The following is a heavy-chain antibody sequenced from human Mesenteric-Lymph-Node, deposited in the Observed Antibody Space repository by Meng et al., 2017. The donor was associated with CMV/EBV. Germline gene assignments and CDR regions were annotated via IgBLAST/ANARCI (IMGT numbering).Heavy chain of an antibody. V-gene: IGHV3-23*01. CDR2: ITNSGGTT. CDR3: AKLNYYDSSGSDY. J-gene: IGHJ4*02. D-gene: IGHD3-22*01. CDR1: GFTFSIYA. Sequence: GESLKISCAASGFTFSIYAMSWVRQAPGKGLEWVAAITNSGGTTYYAGSVKGRFTISRDNSKYTLYLEMNSLRAEDTAVYYCAKLNYYDSSGSDYWGRGTLVTVSS.